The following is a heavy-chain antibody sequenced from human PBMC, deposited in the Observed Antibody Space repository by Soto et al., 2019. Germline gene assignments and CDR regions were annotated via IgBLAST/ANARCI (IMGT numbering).Heavy chain of an antibody. V-gene: IGHV6-1*01. CDR2: TYYRSKWCY. CDR1: GYSISRDSAA. D-gene: IGHD6-19*01. Sequence: SQTLSLTCAISGYSISRDSAAWNWIRQSPSRGLEWLGRTYYRSKWCYDYAVSVKGRVTINPDTSKNQFSLHLNSVTPEDTAVYYCARAYSSGWYSYFDYWGQGTLVTVSS. J-gene: IGHJ4*02. CDR3: ARAYSSGWYSYFDY.